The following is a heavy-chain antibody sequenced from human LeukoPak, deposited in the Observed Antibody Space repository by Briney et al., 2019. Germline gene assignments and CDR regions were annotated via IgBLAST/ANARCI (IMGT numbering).Heavy chain of an antibody. Sequence: ASVRVSCKASGYTFTDSYMHWVRQAPGQGLEWMGWINPKTGGTNYAQRFQGRVTMTRDTSIRTAYMELNSLRSDDTAVYYCARDGRLTIFVRGIITEGSPPKNWGQGTLVTVSS. CDR3: ARDGRLTIFVRGIITEGSPPKN. CDR2: INPKTGGT. CDR1: GYTFTDSY. V-gene: IGHV1-2*02. D-gene: IGHD3-10*01. J-gene: IGHJ4*02.